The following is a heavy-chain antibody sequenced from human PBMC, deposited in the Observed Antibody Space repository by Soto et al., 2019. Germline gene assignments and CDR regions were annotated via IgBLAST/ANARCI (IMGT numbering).Heavy chain of an antibody. CDR1: GGSISSGGYY. V-gene: IGHV4-31*03. CDR3: ARWPQLEPPFDY. CDR2: IYYRGST. J-gene: IGHJ4*02. D-gene: IGHD1-1*01. Sequence: QVQLQESGPGLVTPSQTLSLTCTVSGGSISSGGYYWSWIRQHPGKGLEWIGYIYYRGSTYYNPSLKSRVTPPVDTSNNQCSLKLSSVTAADTAVNYWARWPQLEPPFDYWGQGTLVTVSS.